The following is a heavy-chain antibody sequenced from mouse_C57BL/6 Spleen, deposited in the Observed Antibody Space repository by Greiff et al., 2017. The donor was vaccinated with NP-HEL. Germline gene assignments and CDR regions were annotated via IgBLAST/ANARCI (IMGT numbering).Heavy chain of an antibody. CDR2: INPSSGYT. J-gene: IGHJ4*01. CDR1: GYTFTSYW. Sequence: QVQLQQSGAELAKPGASVKLSCKASGYTFTSYWMHWVKQRPGQGLEWIGYINPSSGYTKYNQKFKDKATLTADKSSSTAYMQRSSLTYEDSAVYDCARSTIYYGNRDAMYYWGQGTSVTVSS. D-gene: IGHD2-1*01. V-gene: IGHV1-7*01. CDR3: ARSTIYYGNRDAMYY.